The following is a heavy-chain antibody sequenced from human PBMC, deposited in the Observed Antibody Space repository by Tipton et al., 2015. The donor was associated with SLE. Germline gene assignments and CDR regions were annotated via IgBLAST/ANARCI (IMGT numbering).Heavy chain of an antibody. CDR2: IYYSGST. V-gene: IGHV4-39*07. Sequence: TLSLTCTVSGGSISSSSYYWGWIRQPPGKGLEWIGSIYYSGSTYYNPSLKSRVTISVDTSKNQFSLKLSSVTAADTAVYYCASARDYYYMDVWGKGTTVTVSS. J-gene: IGHJ6*03. CDR3: ASARDYYYMDV. CDR1: GGSISSSSYY.